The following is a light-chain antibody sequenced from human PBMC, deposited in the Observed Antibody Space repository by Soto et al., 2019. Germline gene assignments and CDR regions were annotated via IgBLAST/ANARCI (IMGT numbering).Light chain of an antibody. CDR1: QSVSSSY. CDR2: GAS. CDR3: QQYGSSPGT. J-gene: IGKJ1*01. Sequence: ELVLTQFPGTLSLSPGERATLSCRASQSVSSSYLAWYQQKPGQAPRLLIYGASSRATGIPDRFSGSGSGTDFTLTISRLEPEDFAVYYCQQYGSSPGTFGQGTRWIS. V-gene: IGKV3-20*01.